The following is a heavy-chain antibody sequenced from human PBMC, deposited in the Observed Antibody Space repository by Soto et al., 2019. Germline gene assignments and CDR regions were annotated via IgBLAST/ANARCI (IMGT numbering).Heavy chain of an antibody. D-gene: IGHD3-22*01. V-gene: IGHV4-59*01. Sequence: SETLSLTCTVSGGSISSYYWSWIRQPPGKGLEWIGYIYYSGSTNYNPSLKSRVTISVDTSKNQFSLKLSSVTAADTAVYYCARGADYDSSGLAYLGQGTLVTASS. CDR3: ARGADYDSSGLAY. CDR2: IYYSGST. J-gene: IGHJ4*02. CDR1: GGSISSYY.